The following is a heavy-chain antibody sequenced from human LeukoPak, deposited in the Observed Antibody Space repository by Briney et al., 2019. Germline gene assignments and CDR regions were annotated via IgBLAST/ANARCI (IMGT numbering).Heavy chain of an antibody. CDR1: GGSISTSDYY. V-gene: IGHV4-39*01. Sequence: SETLSLTCNVSGGSISTSDYYWGWIRQPPGKGLEWIGTIYYSGNTYYSPSLKSRVTIAIDTSKNQFSLKLSSVTAADTAVYYCARRGYYSGAFDIWGQGTMVTVSS. CDR3: ARRGYYSGAFDI. J-gene: IGHJ3*02. CDR2: IYYSGNT. D-gene: IGHD3-10*01.